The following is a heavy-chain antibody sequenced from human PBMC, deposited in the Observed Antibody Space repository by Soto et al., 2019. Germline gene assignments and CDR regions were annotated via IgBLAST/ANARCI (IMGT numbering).Heavy chain of an antibody. CDR1: RSIFSGYG. CDR2: IWYDGSNK. J-gene: IGHJ4*02. V-gene: IGHV3-33*01. D-gene: IGHD1-7*01. CDR3: ARDGIGGTVFRGFCDY. Sequence: GGSLTLSCAACRSIFSGYGMHLVRQATGKGLEWVAVIWYDGSNKYYADSVKGRFTISRDNSKNMLYLQMDSLRVEDTAVYYCARDGIGGTVFRGFCDYWGQGTLVTVSS.